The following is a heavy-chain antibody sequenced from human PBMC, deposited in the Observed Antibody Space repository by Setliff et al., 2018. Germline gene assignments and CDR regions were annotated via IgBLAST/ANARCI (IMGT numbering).Heavy chain of an antibody. Sequence: SETLSLTCTVSGGSISSHYWSWIRQPPGKGLEWIGYMYYIGSTTYNPSLKSRVTISVDTSKNQFSLRLSSVSAADTAVYYCAREYYDILTRSRGWYFDLWGRGTLVTVSS. J-gene: IGHJ2*01. V-gene: IGHV4-59*11. CDR3: AREYYDILTRSRGWYFDL. CDR2: MYYIGST. CDR1: GGSISSHY. D-gene: IGHD3-9*01.